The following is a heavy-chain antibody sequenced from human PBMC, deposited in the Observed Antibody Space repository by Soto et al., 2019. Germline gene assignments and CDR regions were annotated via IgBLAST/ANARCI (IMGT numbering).Heavy chain of an antibody. CDR2: IYYSGST. D-gene: IGHD3-3*01. V-gene: IGHV4-30-4*01. CDR3: ARTSSHITIFGVVFGHFDY. J-gene: IGHJ4*02. Sequence: SETLSLTCTVSGGSISSGDYYWSWIRQPPGKGLEWIGYIYYSGSTYYNPSLKSRVTISVDTSKNQFSLKLSSVTAADTAVYYCARTSSHITIFGVVFGHFDYWGQGTLVTVSS. CDR1: GGSISSGDYY.